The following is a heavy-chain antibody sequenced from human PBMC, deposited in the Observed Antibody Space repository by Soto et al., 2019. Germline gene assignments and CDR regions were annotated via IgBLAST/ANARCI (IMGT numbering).Heavy chain of an antibody. J-gene: IGHJ4*02. CDR2: IYYAGTT. CDR1: GGSISSYY. V-gene: IGHV4-59*08. Sequence: SETLSLTCTVSGGSISSYYWSWIRQPPGKGLEFIGYIYYAGTTTYNPSLKSRVTISVDTSKNQFSLKLSSVTAADTAVYYCARLGGSYQALDSWGQGTLVTVSS. D-gene: IGHD3-22*01. CDR3: ARLGGSYQALDS.